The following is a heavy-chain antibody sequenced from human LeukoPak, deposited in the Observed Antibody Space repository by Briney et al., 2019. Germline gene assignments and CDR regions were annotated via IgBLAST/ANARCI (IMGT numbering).Heavy chain of an antibody. V-gene: IGHV1-2*06. CDR3: ARAVLAHGVVATKDY. Sequence: ASVKVSCKASGHTFTGYYMHWVRQAPGQGLEWMGRINPNSGGTNYAQKFQGRVTMTRDTSISTAYMELSRLRSDDTAVYYCARAVLAHGVVATKDYWGQGTLVTVSS. CDR2: INPNSGGT. D-gene: IGHD5-12*01. CDR1: GHTFTGYY. J-gene: IGHJ4*02.